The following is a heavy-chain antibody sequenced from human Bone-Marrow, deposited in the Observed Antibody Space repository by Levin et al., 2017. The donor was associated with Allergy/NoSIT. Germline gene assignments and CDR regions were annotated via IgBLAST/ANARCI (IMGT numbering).Heavy chain of an antibody. J-gene: IGHJ6*02. Sequence: GGSLRLSCAASGFTFSSYEMNWVRQAPGKGLEWVSYISSSGSTIYYADSVKGRFTISRDNAKNSLYLQMNSLRAEDTAVYYCARDRKNQFRRSSWYYYYYYGMDVWGQGTTVTVSS. CDR3: ARDRKNQFRRSSWYYYYYYGMDV. CDR2: ISSSGSTI. CDR1: GFTFSSYE. V-gene: IGHV3-48*03. D-gene: IGHD6-13*01.